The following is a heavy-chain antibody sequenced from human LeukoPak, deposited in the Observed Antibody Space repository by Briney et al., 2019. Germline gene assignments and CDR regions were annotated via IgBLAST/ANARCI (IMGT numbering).Heavy chain of an antibody. J-gene: IGHJ4*02. V-gene: IGHV1-18*01. D-gene: IGHD3-16*01. Sequence: ASVKVSCKASGYTFTSYGISWVRQAPGQGLEWMGWISAYNGNTNYAQKLQGRVTMTTGTSTSTAYMELRSLRSDDTAVYYCARDTRNYDYVWGSPDYWSQGTLVTVSS. CDR2: ISAYNGNT. CDR3: ARDTRNYDYVWGSPDY. CDR1: GYTFTSYG.